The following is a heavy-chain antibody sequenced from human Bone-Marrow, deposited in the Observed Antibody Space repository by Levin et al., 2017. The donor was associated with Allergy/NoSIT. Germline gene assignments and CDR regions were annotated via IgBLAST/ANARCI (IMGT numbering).Heavy chain of an antibody. D-gene: IGHD3/OR15-3a*01. V-gene: IGHV1-18*01. Sequence: ASVKVSCTTSGYTFSTYGISWVRQAPGHGLEWMGWLNAHNGDTMYAQKFQGRVSMTTHTSTSTAYMEVWNLRSDDTAVYFCARDVSAFSTGRHPNFCYYGMDVWGQGTTVTVFS. CDR2: LNAHNGDT. CDR3: ARDVSAFSTGRHPNFCYYGMDV. J-gene: IGHJ6*02. CDR1: GYTFSTYG.